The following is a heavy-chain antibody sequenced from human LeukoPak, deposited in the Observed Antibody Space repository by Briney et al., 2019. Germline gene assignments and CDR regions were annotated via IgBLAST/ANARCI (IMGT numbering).Heavy chain of an antibody. D-gene: IGHD1-26*01. J-gene: IGHJ4*02. CDR1: GYTFTTYH. V-gene: IGHV1-8*03. CDR3: ARSSVGVRRRTDY. Sequence: GASVKVSCKTSGYTFTTYHINWVRQATGQGLEWLGWMNPYNGDRGYAQKFQGRLSITSDTSISTAYMELSSLTSEDTAVYYCARSSVGVRRRTDYWGQGTLVTVSS. CDR2: MNPYNGDR.